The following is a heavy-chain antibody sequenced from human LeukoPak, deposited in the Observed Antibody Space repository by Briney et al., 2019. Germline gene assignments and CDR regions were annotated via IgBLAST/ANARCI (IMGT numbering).Heavy chain of an antibody. V-gene: IGHV3-7*01. CDR2: IKQDGSEK. Sequence: PGGSLRLSCAASGFTFSSYWMSRVRQAPGKGLEWVANIKQDGSEKYYVDSVKGRFTISRDNAKNSLYLQMNSLRAEDTAVYYCARDIVVVVAAKANYYYYGMDVWGQGTTVTVSS. CDR3: ARDIVVVVAAKANYYYYGMDV. D-gene: IGHD2-15*01. J-gene: IGHJ6*02. CDR1: GFTFSSYW.